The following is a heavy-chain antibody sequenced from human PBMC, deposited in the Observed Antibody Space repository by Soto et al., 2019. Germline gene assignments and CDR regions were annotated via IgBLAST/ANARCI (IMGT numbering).Heavy chain of an antibody. CDR3: ARVYYGSGIDY. CDR1: GGSISSGGYY. CDR2: IYYSGST. Sequence: PSETLSLTCTVSGGSISSGGYYWSWIRQHPGKGLEWIGYIYYSGSTHYNPSLKSRVTISVDTSKNQFSLKLSSVTAADTAVYYCARVYYGSGIDYWGQGTLVTV. J-gene: IGHJ4*02. D-gene: IGHD3-10*01. V-gene: IGHV4-31*03.